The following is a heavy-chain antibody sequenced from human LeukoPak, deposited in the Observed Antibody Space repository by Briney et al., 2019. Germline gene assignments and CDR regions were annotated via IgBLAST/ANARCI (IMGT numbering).Heavy chain of an antibody. CDR2: IYYSGST. CDR3: ARVSYSSSWYYYYGMDV. D-gene: IGHD6-13*01. CDR1: GGSISSYY. J-gene: IGHJ6*02. Sequence: PSETLSLTCTVSGGSISSYYWSWIRQPPGKGLEWIGYIYYSGSTNYNPSLKSRVTISVDTSKNQFSLKLSSVTAADTVVYYCARVSYSSSWYYYYGMDVWGQGTTVTVSS. V-gene: IGHV4-59*01.